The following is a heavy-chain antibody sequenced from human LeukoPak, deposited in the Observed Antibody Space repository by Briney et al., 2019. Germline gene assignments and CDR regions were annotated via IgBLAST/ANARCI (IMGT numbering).Heavy chain of an antibody. CDR3: ARRYYYDSSGYAYYFDY. Sequence: GGSLRLSXAASGFTFGSYWMHWVRQTPGKGLVWVSRINSDGSSTSYADSVKGRFTISRDNAKNTLYLQMNSLRAEDTAVYYCARRYYYDSSGYAYYFDYWGQGTLVTVSS. CDR1: GFTFGSYW. J-gene: IGHJ4*02. CDR2: INSDGSST. V-gene: IGHV3-74*01. D-gene: IGHD3-22*01.